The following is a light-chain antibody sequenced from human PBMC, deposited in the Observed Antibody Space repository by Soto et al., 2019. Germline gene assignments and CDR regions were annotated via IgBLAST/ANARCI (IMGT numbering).Light chain of an antibody. Sequence: DIVMTQSPDSLAVSLGERATINCKSSQSVLYSSNNKNYLAWYQQKPGQPPKLLIYWASTRESGVPDRFSGSGSGTDFTLIISSVQAVDVSVYYCQQYYRTPDTFGQGTKVETK. CDR1: QSVLYSSNNKNY. CDR3: QQYYRTPDT. CDR2: WAS. V-gene: IGKV4-1*01. J-gene: IGKJ1*01.